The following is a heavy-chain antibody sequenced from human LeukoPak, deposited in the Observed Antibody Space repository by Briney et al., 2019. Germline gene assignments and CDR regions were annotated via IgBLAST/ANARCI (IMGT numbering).Heavy chain of an antibody. Sequence: RASVKVSCKASGYTFTSYAMNWVRQAPGQGLEWMGWINTNTGNPTYAQGFTGRFVFSVDTSVSTAYLQISSLKAEDTAVYYCARVSWIQLWLLLGHWGQGTLVTVSS. J-gene: IGHJ4*02. CDR2: INTNTGNP. CDR3: ARVSWIQLWLLLGH. V-gene: IGHV7-4-1*02. CDR1: GYTFTSYA. D-gene: IGHD5-18*01.